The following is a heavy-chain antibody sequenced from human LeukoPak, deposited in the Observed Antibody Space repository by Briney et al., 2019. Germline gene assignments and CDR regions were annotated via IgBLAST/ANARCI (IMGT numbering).Heavy chain of an antibody. CDR1: GFTFSSYDM. J-gene: IGHJ4*02. CDR3: VRGGTYYLPY. V-gene: IGHV4-4*02. CDR2: ILHTGPT. D-gene: IGHD1-26*01. Sequence: GSLRLSCAASGFTFSSYDMNWVRQAPGKGLEWIGEILHTGPTNFNPSLKSRVTISMDKSKNQLSLRLNSVTAADTAIYYCVRGGTYYLPYWGQGILVTVSS.